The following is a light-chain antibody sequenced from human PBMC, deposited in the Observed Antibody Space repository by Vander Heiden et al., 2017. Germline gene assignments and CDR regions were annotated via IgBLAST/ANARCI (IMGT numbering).Light chain of an antibody. CDR3: MQALQTPPWT. CDR2: LGS. CDR1: QSLLHSNGYNY. Sequence: DIVMTQSPLSLPVTPGEPASISCRSSQSLLHSNGYNYLDWYLQKPGQSPQLLIYLGSNRASGVPDRFSGSGSGTDVTLKISRVEADDVGVYYCMQALQTPPWTFGQGTKVEIK. J-gene: IGKJ1*01. V-gene: IGKV2-28*01.